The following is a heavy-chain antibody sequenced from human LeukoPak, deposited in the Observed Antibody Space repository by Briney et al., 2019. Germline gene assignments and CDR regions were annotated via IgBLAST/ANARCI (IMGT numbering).Heavy chain of an antibody. Sequence: ASVKVSCKASGYTFTGYYMHWVRQAPGQGLEWMGWINPNSGGTNYAQKFQGRVTMTRDTSISTAYMELSRLRSDDTAVYYCAGAQYYYDSSGYIDYWGQGTLVTVSS. J-gene: IGHJ4*02. CDR1: GYTFTGYY. V-gene: IGHV1-2*02. CDR2: INPNSGGT. CDR3: AGAQYYYDSSGYIDY. D-gene: IGHD3-22*01.